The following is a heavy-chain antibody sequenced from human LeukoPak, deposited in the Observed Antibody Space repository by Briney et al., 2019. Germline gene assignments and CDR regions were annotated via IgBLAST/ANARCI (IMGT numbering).Heavy chain of an antibody. CDR3: ATQYGDYPRTAFDM. J-gene: IGHJ3*02. Sequence: GGSLRLSCAASGFTFSSYGMHWARQAPGKGLEWVAYIRFDGSNKYYADSVKGRFTISRDNSKKTLFLQMNSLRAEDTAVYYCATQYGDYPRTAFDMWGQGTMVTVSS. CDR2: IRFDGSNK. V-gene: IGHV3-30*02. CDR1: GFTFSSYG. D-gene: IGHD4-17*01.